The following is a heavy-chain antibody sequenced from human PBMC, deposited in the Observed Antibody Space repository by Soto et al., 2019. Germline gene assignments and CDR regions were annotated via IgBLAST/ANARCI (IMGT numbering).Heavy chain of an antibody. CDR3: ARQIYDSDTGPNFQYYFDS. D-gene: IGHD3-22*01. CDR2: IDPSDSQT. Sequence: GESLKISCKGSGYSFAGYWITWVRQTPGKGLEWMGRIDPSDSQTYYSPSFRGHVTISVIKSITTVFMQWSSLRASDTAMYYCARQIYDSDTGPNFQYYFDSWGQGTPVTVSS. V-gene: IGHV5-10-1*01. CDR1: GYSFAGYW. J-gene: IGHJ4*02.